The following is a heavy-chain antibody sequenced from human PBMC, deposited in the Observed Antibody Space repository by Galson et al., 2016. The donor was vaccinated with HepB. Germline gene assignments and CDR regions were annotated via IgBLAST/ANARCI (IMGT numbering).Heavy chain of an antibody. D-gene: IGHD2-2*01. CDR3: AGRSGSSTSCYSSYGMDV. Sequence: SLRLSCAASGFSVRGTYMTWVRQAPGKGLEWVSVIYSCNNTYYADSVKGRFTVSRDNSKNILYLQMKSLRVEDTAVYYCAGRSGSSTSCYSSYGMDVWGQGTTVTVSS. V-gene: IGHV3-66*03. J-gene: IGHJ6*02. CDR1: GFSVRGTY. CDR2: IYSCNNT.